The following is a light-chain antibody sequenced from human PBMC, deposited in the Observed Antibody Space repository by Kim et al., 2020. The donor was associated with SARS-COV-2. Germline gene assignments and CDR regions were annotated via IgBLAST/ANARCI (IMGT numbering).Light chain of an antibody. CDR3: ESRDNSGVHVL. Sequence: SSELTQDPAVSVALGQTVRITCQGDSLRNYYATWYHQKPGQAPVHVIYGQNRRPSGIPDRFSGSRSGNTASLTITGAQAEDEGDYYCESRDNSGVHVLFGGGTQLTVL. V-gene: IGLV3-19*01. CDR1: SLRNYY. J-gene: IGLJ2*01. CDR2: GQN.